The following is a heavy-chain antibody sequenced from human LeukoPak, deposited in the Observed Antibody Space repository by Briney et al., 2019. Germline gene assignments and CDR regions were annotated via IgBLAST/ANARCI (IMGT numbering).Heavy chain of an antibody. Sequence: PGGSLRLSCAASGFTFDDYAMHWVRQAPGKGLEWVSGISWNSGSIGYADSVKGRFTISRDNAKNSLYLQMNSLRAEDMALYYCAKGGMVATEGSFDYWGQGTLVTVSS. CDR2: ISWNSGSI. J-gene: IGHJ4*02. CDR3: AKGGMVATEGSFDY. D-gene: IGHD5-12*01. V-gene: IGHV3-9*03. CDR1: GFTFDDYA.